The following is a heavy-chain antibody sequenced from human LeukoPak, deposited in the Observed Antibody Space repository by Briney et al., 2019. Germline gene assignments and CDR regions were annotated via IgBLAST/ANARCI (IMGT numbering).Heavy chain of an antibody. V-gene: IGHV4-61*02. D-gene: IGHD4-17*01. CDR1: GGSISSSSYY. CDR3: ARATYGDYESGAFDI. J-gene: IGHJ3*02. Sequence: SETLSLTCTVSGGSISSSSYYWSWIRQPAGKGLEWIGRIYTSGSTNYNPSLKSRVTISVDTSKNQFSLKLSSVTAADTAVYYCARATYGDYESGAFDIWGQGTMVTVSS. CDR2: IYTSGST.